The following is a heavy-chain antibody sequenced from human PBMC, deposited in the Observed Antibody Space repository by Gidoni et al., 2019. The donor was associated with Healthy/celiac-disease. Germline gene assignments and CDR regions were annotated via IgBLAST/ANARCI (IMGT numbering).Heavy chain of an antibody. V-gene: IGHV3-9*01. Sequence: EVQLVESGGGLVQPGRSLSLSCAASGFPFDDYAMHWVRQAPGKGLEWVSGISWNSGSIGYADSVKGRFTISRDNAKNSLYLQMNRLRAEDTALYYCAKVGFEVGATIPYCDYWGQGTLVTVSS. D-gene: IGHD1-26*01. CDR2: ISWNSGSI. J-gene: IGHJ4*02. CDR3: AKVGFEVGATIPYCDY. CDR1: GFPFDDYA.